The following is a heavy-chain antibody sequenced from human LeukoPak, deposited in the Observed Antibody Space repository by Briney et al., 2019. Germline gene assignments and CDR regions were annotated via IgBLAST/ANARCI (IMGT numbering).Heavy chain of an antibody. D-gene: IGHD2-2*01. CDR1: GGSISSGSYY. CDR3: ARERLTVGYCSSTSCYPPYNWFDP. Sequence: SETLSLTCTVSGGSISSGSYYWSWIRQPAGKGLEWIGRIYTSGSTNYNPSLKGRVTISVDTSKNQFSLKLSSVTAADTAVYYCARERLTVGYCSSTSCYPPYNWFDPWGQGTLVTVSS. V-gene: IGHV4-61*02. J-gene: IGHJ5*02. CDR2: IYTSGST.